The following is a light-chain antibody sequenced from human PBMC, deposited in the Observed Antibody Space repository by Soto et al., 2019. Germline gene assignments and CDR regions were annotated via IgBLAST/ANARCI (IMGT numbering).Light chain of an antibody. CDR2: GAS. CDR1: QSVSSSY. CDR3: QQYGSSPPKHT. V-gene: IGKV3-20*01. Sequence: EIVLTQSPGTLSLSPGERATLSCRASQSVSSSYLAWYQQKPGQAPRLLIYGASSRATGIPDRFSGSGSGTDFTLTISRLEPEDFAVYSCQQYGSSPPKHTFGQGTKLEIK. J-gene: IGKJ2*01.